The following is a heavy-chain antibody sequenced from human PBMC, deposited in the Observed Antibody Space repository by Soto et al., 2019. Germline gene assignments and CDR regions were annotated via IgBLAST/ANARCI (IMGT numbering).Heavy chain of an antibody. J-gene: IGHJ5*02. D-gene: IGHD3-9*01. Sequence: ASVKVSCKASGYTFNSYDINWVRQATGQGLEWMGWINAYNGNTSYAQKLQGRVTMTTDTSTSTAYMELRSLRSDDTAVYYCARDWVHYDILTGYYNSWFDPWGQGTLVTVSS. CDR2: INAYNGNT. CDR3: ARDWVHYDILTGYYNSWFDP. V-gene: IGHV1-18*01. CDR1: GYTFNSYD.